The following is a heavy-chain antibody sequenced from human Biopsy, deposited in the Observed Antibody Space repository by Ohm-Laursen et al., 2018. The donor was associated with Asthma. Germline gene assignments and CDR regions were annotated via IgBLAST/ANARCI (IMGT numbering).Heavy chain of an antibody. J-gene: IGHJ4*02. CDR2: ITYDGAKT. Sequence: SLRLSCSASGFKFSSYAFHWVRQAPGKGLEWVALITYDGAKTLYGDSVKGRFTVSRDDSKNTLYLQTNSLRPDDTAMYYCARDVMEWYLPAFDFWGQGTLVTVSS. D-gene: IGHD3-3*01. CDR3: ARDVMEWYLPAFDF. V-gene: IGHV3-30-3*01. CDR1: GFKFSSYA.